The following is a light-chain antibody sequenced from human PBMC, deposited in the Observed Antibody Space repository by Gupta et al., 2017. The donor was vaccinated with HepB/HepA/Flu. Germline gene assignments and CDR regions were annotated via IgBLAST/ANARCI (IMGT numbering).Light chain of an antibody. CDR1: SSNIGVNY. CDR3: AAWDDRRSGVV. V-gene: IGLV1-47*01. CDR2: RND. J-gene: IGLJ3*02. Sequence: QSVLTQPPSASATPGQRVSISCSGSSSNIGVNYVFWYQQIPGSAPKLLIHRNDQRPSGVPDRFSGSKSGTSASLAITGLRSEDEADYYCAAWDDRRSGVVFGGGTRLTVL.